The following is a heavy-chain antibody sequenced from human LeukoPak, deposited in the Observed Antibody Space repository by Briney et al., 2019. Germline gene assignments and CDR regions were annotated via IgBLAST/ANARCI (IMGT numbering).Heavy chain of an antibody. V-gene: IGHV4-34*01. CDR1: GGSFSGYY. Sequence: SETLSLTCAVYGGSFSGYYWSWIRQPPGKGLEWIGEINHSGSTNYNPSLKSRVTISVDTSKNQFSLKLSSVTAADTAVYYCARGRSGSYFFPGDAFDIWGQGTMVTVSS. CDR3: ARGRSGSYFFPGDAFDI. D-gene: IGHD1-26*01. CDR2: INHSGST. J-gene: IGHJ3*02.